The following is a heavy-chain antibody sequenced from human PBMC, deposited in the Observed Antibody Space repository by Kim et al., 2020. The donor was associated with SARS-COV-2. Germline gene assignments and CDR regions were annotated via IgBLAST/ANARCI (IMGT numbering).Heavy chain of an antibody. CDR3: ARGGSLGGGWFDP. Sequence: YAQGFTGRFVFSLDTSVSTAYLQINSLKAEDTAVYYCARGGSLGGGWFDPWGQGTLVTVSS. J-gene: IGHJ5*02. D-gene: IGHD1-26*01. V-gene: IGHV7-4-1*02.